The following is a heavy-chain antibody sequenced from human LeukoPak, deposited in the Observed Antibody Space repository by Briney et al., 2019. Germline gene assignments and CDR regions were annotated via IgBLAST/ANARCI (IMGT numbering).Heavy chain of an antibody. CDR1: GFTFSSYG. D-gene: IGHD3-16*02. CDR2: IYSGGST. CDR3: VTEVYLGELSFA. Sequence: GGSLRLSCAASGFTFSSYGMSWVRPAPGKGLEWVSVIYSGGSTYYADSVKGRFTISRDNSKNTLYLQMNSLRAEDTAVYYCVTEVYLGELSFAWGQGTLVTVSS. J-gene: IGHJ5*02. V-gene: IGHV3-66*01.